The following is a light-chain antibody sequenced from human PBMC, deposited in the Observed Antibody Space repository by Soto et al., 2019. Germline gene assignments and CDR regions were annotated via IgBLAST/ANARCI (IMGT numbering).Light chain of an antibody. CDR1: QSVSSY. CDR2: DAS. Sequence: EIVLTQSPATLSLSPGERAXXXXRASQSVSSYLAWYQQKPGQAPRLLIYDASSIATGIPARFSGSGSGTDFTLTISSLEPEDFPVYYCQQRSSAITFGQGTRLEI. V-gene: IGKV3-11*01. CDR3: QQRSSAIT. J-gene: IGKJ5*01.